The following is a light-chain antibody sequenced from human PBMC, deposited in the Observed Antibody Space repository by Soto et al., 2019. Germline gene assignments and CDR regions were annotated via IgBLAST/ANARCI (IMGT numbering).Light chain of an antibody. CDR3: QQYSHYTS. J-gene: IGKJ2*01. V-gene: IGKV1-5*03. Sequence: DVQMTQFPYTLSASVGGRVTITCRASQSVSTLLAWYQHKPGKAPRLLISAASNLETGVPSRFSGSGSGTQFTLTINSLQPDDSATYYCQQYSHYTSFGYGTKLEL. CDR2: AAS. CDR1: QSVSTL.